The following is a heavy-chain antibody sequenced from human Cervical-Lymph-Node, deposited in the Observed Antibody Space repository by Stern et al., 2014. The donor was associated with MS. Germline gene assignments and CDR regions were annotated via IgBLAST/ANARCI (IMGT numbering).Heavy chain of an antibody. J-gene: IGHJ4*02. CDR1: GGTFSSYA. V-gene: IGHV1-69*01. D-gene: IGHD2-2*01. CDR3: AMGSSTTPYVEVDY. CDR2: IIPIFGTA. Sequence: QMQLVQSGAEVKKPGSSVKVSCKAYGGTFSSYAISWVRQAPGQGLAWMGGIIPIFGTANYAQKFQGRVTITADESTSTAYMELSSLRSEDTAVYYCAMGSSTTPYVEVDYWGQGTLVTVSS.